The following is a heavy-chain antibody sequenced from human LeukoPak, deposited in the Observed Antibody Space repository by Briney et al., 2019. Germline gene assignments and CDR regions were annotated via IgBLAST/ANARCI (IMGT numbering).Heavy chain of an antibody. V-gene: IGHV3-74*01. CDR2: INSDGSST. CDR1: GFTFSNYW. Sequence: PGGSLRLSCAVSGFTFSNYWMHRVRQAPGKGLVWVSRINSDGSSTSYADAVKGRFTISRDNAKNTLYLQMNSLRGDDTAVYYCARDLNTAMAIEYWGQGTLVTVSS. J-gene: IGHJ4*02. D-gene: IGHD5-18*01. CDR3: ARDLNTAMAIEY.